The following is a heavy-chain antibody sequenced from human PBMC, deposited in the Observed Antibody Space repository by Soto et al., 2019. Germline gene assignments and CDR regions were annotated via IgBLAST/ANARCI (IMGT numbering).Heavy chain of an antibody. V-gene: IGHV4-4*07. Sequence: PSETLSLTCTVSGGSISSFYWSWVRQPAGKGLEWIGRIYSGGRNNSNPSLKSRVTMSVETSKNQFSLRLSSVTAADTAMYYCARGSSRWDYWGQGTLVTVSS. J-gene: IGHJ4*02. D-gene: IGHD6-13*01. CDR2: IYSGGRN. CDR1: GGSISSFY. CDR3: ARGSSRWDY.